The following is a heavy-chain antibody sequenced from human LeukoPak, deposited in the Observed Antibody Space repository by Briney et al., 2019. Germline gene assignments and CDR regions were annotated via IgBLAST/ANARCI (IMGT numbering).Heavy chain of an antibody. CDR3: ARDLVPVVSGSPPDY. V-gene: IGHV4-59*01. Sequence: PSETLSLTCTVSGGSISSYYWSWIRQPPGKGLEWIGYIYYSGSTNYNPSLKSRVTISVDTSKNQFSLKLSSVTAADTAVYYCARDLVPVVSGSPPDYWGQGTLVTVSS. CDR2: IYYSGST. D-gene: IGHD3-10*01. J-gene: IGHJ4*02. CDR1: GGSISSYY.